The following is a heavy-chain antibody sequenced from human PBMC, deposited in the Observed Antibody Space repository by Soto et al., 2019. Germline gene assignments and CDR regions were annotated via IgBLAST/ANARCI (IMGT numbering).Heavy chain of an antibody. CDR3: AHRDRASEGLFDH. CDR2: IYWDDDK. V-gene: IGHV2-5*02. CDR1: GFSLTTSGVA. J-gene: IGHJ4*02. Sequence: QITLKESGPTLVKPTQTLTLTCTFSGFSLTTSGVAVGWIRQPPGKALEWLSVIYWDDDKRSSPSLRNRLTITKDTSKTQVVLTMTNLDPVDTATYSCAHRDRASEGLFDHWGQGILVTVSS.